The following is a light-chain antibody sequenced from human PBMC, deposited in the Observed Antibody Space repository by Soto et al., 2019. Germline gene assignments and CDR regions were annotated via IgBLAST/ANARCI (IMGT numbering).Light chain of an antibody. CDR2: DAS. CDR3: QQYNSYSTWT. Sequence: DIQMTQSPSTRCSSIGDRVTITCRASQSISNWLAWLQQKPGKAPKVLIFDASNLGSGVPSRFSGIGSGTEFTLTISSLQPGDFGNYYCQQYNSYSTWTFGQGTKVDIK. V-gene: IGKV1-5*01. J-gene: IGKJ1*01. CDR1: QSISNW.